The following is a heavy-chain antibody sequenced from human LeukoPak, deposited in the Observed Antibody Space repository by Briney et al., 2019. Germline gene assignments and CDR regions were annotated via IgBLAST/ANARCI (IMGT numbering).Heavy chain of an antibody. D-gene: IGHD3-9*01. Sequence: GGSLRLSCAASGFTFSSYWMSWVRQAPGKGLEWVANIKQDGSEKYYVDSVKGRFTISRDNAKNSLYLQMNSLRAEDTAVYYCARVLTYYDILTGYFPDAFDIWGQGTMVTVSS. CDR3: ARVLTYYDILTGYFPDAFDI. CDR1: GFTFSSYW. CDR2: IKQDGSEK. V-gene: IGHV3-7*01. J-gene: IGHJ3*02.